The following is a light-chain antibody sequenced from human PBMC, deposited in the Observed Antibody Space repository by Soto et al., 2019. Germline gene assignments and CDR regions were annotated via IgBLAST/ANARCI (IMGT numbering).Light chain of an antibody. V-gene: IGLV1-36*01. Sequence: QSVLTQPPSVSEAPRQRVTISCSGSSSNIGNNAVNWYQQLPGKAPKLLIYYDDLLPSGVSDRFSGSKSGTSASLAISGLQSEDEADYYCAAWDASLNVVVFGGGTKVTVL. J-gene: IGLJ2*01. CDR1: SSNIGNNA. CDR2: YDD. CDR3: AAWDASLNVVV.